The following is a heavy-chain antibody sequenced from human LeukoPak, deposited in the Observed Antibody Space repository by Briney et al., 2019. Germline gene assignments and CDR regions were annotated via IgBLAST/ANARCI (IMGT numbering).Heavy chain of an antibody. CDR2: INHSGST. V-gene: IGHV4-34*01. CDR3: AREGYERFGFWSGYYAFDY. CDR1: GGSFSGYY. J-gene: IGHJ4*02. D-gene: IGHD3-3*01. Sequence: SETLSLTCAVYGGSFSGYYWSWVRQPPGKGLEWIGEINHSGSTNYNPSLKSRVTISVDTSKNQFSLKLSSVTAADTAVYYCAREGYERFGFWSGYYAFDYWGQGTLVTVSS.